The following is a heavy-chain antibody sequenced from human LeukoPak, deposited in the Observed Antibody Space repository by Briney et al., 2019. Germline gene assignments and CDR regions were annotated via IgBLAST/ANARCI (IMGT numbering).Heavy chain of an antibody. CDR3: ARDRSGNAFDI. J-gene: IGHJ3*02. D-gene: IGHD1-26*01. CDR2: IYHSGRT. V-gene: IGHV4-38-2*02. Sequence: SETLSLTCTVSGYSISSGYYWGWIRQPPGKGLEWIGSIYHSGRTFYNPSLKSRVTISVDTSKNQFSLKLTSVTAADTAVYYCARDRSGNAFDIWGQGTMVTVSS. CDR1: GYSISSGYY.